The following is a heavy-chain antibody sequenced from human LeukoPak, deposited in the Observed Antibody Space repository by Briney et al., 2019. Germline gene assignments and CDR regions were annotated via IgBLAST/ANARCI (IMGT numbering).Heavy chain of an antibody. CDR3: ARGPDIVVVVAANADYYYYGMDV. V-gene: IGHV3-30-3*01. J-gene: IGHJ6*02. CDR1: GFTFSSYA. D-gene: IGHD2-15*01. Sequence: GGSLRLSCAASGFTFSSYAMHWVRQAPGKGLEWVAVISYDGSNKYYADSVKGRFTISRDNSKNTLYLQMNSLRAEDTAVYYCARGPDIVVVVAANADYYYYGMDVWGQGTTVTVSS. CDR2: ISYDGSNK.